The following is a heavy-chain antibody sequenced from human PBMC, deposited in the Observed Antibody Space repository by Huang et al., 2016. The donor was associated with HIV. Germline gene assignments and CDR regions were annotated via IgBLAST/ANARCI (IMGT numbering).Heavy chain of an antibody. Sequence: QVQLQASGPGLVKPSQTLSLTCTVSGGSIGSGSYSWTWIRRPARGGLGWIGHIHTSGNINYKPSLKSRVTISVDTSKNQFSLKLGSVTAADTAVYYCARGNVYYATSGYYLLGQGPQDYWGQGTLVTVSS. CDR3: ARGNVYYATSGYYLLGQGPQDY. CDR2: IHTSGNI. D-gene: IGHD3-22*01. V-gene: IGHV4-61*09. J-gene: IGHJ4*02. CDR1: GGSIGSGSYS.